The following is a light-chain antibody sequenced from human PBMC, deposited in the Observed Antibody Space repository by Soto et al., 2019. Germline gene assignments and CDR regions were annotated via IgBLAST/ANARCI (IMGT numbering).Light chain of an antibody. J-gene: IGKJ4*01. Sequence: EIVLTQSPGTLSLSPGERATLSCRASQSVSSSYLAWYQQKPGQAPRLLIYGASSRATGIPDRFSGSGSGTDFTLTISRLEPEDFAVYYCQQYGSSPRTLGPGPKVHI. V-gene: IGKV3-20*01. CDR1: QSVSSSY. CDR2: GAS. CDR3: QQYGSSPRT.